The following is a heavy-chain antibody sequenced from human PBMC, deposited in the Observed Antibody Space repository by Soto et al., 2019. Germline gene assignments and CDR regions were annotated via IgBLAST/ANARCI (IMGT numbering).Heavy chain of an antibody. V-gene: IGHV5-51*01. CDR3: ARPSYSSSRYYGMDV. CDR1: GYSFTTYW. J-gene: IGHJ6*02. Sequence: GESLKISYKGSGYSFTTYWIGWVRQMPGKGLEWMGIIYTGDSETRYSPSFEGQVTISADKSITTAYLQWSSLKASDTAMYYCARPSYSSSRYYGMDVWGQGTTVTVSS. CDR2: IYTGDSET. D-gene: IGHD6-6*01.